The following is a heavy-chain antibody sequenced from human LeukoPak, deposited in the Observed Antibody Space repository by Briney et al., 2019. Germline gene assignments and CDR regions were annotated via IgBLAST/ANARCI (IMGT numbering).Heavy chain of an antibody. D-gene: IGHD5-18*01. V-gene: IGHV1-46*01. CDR2: INPSGGST. CDR3: AKPKYSYGYTYYFDY. CDR1: GYTFTSYY. Sequence: GASVKVSCKASGYTFTSYYMHWVRQAPGQGLEWMGIINPSGGSTSYAQKFQGRVTMTRDTSTSTAYMELRSLRSDDTAVYYCAKPKYSYGYTYYFDYWGQGTLVTVSS. J-gene: IGHJ4*02.